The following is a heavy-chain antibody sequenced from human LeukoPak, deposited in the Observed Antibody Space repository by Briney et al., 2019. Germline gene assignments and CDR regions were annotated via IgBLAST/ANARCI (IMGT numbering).Heavy chain of an antibody. CDR1: GFIFNSYT. J-gene: IGHJ4*02. CDR2: ISSSGSFI. CDR3: ARAPDRGGY. V-gene: IGHV3-21*01. Sequence: AGSLSLSCAASGFIFNSYTMNWVRRAPGKGLEWVSSISSSGSFIYYADSVKGRFTISRDNSKNTLYLQMNSLRAEDTAVYYCARAPDRGGYWGQGTLVTVSS. D-gene: IGHD1-14*01.